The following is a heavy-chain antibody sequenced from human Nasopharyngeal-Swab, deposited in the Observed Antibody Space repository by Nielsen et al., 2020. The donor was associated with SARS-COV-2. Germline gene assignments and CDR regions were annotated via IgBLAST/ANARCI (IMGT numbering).Heavy chain of an antibody. CDR1: GYTFTGYY. CDR2: IVVGSGNT. CDR3: AADRGCSGGSCYSHHYYYMDV. V-gene: IGHV1-58*02. J-gene: IGHJ6*03. Sequence: SVKVSCKASGYTFTGYYMHWVRQARGQRLEWIGWIVVGSGNTNYAQKFQERVTITRDMSTSTAYMELSSLRSEDTAVYYCAADRGCSGGSCYSHHYYYMDVWGKGTTVTVSS. D-gene: IGHD2-15*01.